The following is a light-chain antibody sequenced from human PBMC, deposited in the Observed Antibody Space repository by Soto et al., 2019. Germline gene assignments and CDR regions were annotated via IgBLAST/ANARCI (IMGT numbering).Light chain of an antibody. CDR3: ETWDSNTVV. CDR2: LEGSGSY. V-gene: IGLV4-60*03. J-gene: IGLJ2*01. Sequence: QSVLTQSSSASASLGSSVKLTCTLSSGHSSYIIAWHQQQPGKAPRYLMKLEGSGSYNKGSGVPDRFSGSSSGADRYLTLSTLQSEDEADYYCETWDSNTVVFGGGTKLTVL. CDR1: SGHSSYI.